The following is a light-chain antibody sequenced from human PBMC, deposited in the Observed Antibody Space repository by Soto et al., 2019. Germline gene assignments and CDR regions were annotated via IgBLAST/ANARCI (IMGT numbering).Light chain of an antibody. V-gene: IGKV1-5*03. J-gene: IGKJ4*01. CDR3: QQYHSYSLT. CDR2: KAS. Sequence: DIQMTQSPSTLSASVGDRDTITCRASQSISSWLAWYQQKPGKAPKLLIYKASSLEGGVPSRFSGSGSGTDFTLTISSLQPGDFATYYCQQYHSYSLTFGGGTKV. CDR1: QSISSW.